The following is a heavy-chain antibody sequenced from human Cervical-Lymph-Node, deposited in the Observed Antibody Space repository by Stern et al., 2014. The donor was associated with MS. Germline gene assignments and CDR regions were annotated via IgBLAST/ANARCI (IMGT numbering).Heavy chain of an antibody. CDR2: IKQDGSEK. D-gene: IGHD3-10*01. V-gene: IGHV3-7*01. Sequence: EVQLEESGGGLVQPGGSLRLSCAASGFSFSSHWMSWVRQAPGKGLEWVANIKQDGSEKYYVDSVKGRFTISRDNAKNSLYLQMNSLRAEDTAVYYCARDLWFGERSLGYWGQGTLVTVSS. J-gene: IGHJ4*02. CDR1: GFSFSSHW. CDR3: ARDLWFGERSLGY.